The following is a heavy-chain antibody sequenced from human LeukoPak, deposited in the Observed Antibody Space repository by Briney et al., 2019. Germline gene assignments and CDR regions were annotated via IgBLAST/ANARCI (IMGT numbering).Heavy chain of an antibody. D-gene: IGHD3-22*01. J-gene: IGHJ4*02. V-gene: IGHV1-69*05. CDR2: IIPIFGTA. Sequence: SVKVSCKASRGTFSSYAISWVRQAPGQGREWMGGIIPIFGTANYAQKFQGRVTITTDESTSTAYMELSSLRSEDTAVYYCARLDSSGYFEFDYWGQGTLVTVSS. CDR3: ARLDSSGYFEFDY. CDR1: RGTFSSYA.